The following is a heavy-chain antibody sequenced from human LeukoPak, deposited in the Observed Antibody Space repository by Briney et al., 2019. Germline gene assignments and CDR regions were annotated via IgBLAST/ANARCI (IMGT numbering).Heavy chain of an antibody. V-gene: IGHV4-34*01. CDR3: ARTPYSSSWYGYFQH. J-gene: IGHJ1*01. D-gene: IGHD6-13*01. CDR2: INHSGST. Sequence: SETLSLTCAVYGGSFSGYYWSWIRQPPGKGLEWIGEINHSGSTNYNPSLKSRVTISVGTSKNQFSLKLSSVTAADTAVYYCARTPYSSSWYGYFQHWGQGTLVTVSS. CDR1: GGSFSGYY.